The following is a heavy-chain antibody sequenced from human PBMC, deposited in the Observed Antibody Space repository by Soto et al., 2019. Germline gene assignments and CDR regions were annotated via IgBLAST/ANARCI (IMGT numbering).Heavy chain of an antibody. CDR2: IYYSGST. V-gene: IGHV4-30-4*01. J-gene: IGHJ4*02. D-gene: IGHD3-22*01. CDR1: GGSISSGDYY. Sequence: SETLSLTCTVSGGSISSGDYYWSWIRQPPGKGLEWIGYIYYSGSTYYNPSLKSRVTISVDTSKNQFSLKLSSVTAADTAVYYCATALGDYYDSSGYYYFSDYWGQGTLVTVSS. CDR3: ATALGDYYDSSGYYYFSDY.